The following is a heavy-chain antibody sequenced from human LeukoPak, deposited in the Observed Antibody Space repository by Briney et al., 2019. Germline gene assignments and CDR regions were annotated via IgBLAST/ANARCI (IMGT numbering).Heavy chain of an antibody. CDR2: ISSSSSYI. Sequence: PGGSLRLSCVVSGFTFSTFTMNWVRQAPGKGLEWVSCISSSSSYIYYADSVKGRFTISRDNAKNSLYLQMSSLRAEDTAVYYCARVWTGQWPPHYYYMDVWGKGTTVTISS. V-gene: IGHV3-21*01. D-gene: IGHD6-19*01. CDR3: ARVWTGQWPPHYYYMDV. CDR1: GFTFSTFT. J-gene: IGHJ6*03.